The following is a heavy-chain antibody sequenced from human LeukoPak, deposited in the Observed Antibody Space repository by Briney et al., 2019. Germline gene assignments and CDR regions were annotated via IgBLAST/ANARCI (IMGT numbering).Heavy chain of an antibody. Sequence: PSGTLSLTCTVSGGSISSGSYYWSWIRQPAGKGLEWVGRIYTSGSTNYNPSLKSRVTISVDTSKNQFSLKLSSVTAADTAVYYCARDSSGWKSNGAFDIWGQGTMVTVSS. CDR2: IYTSGST. V-gene: IGHV4-61*02. CDR3: ARDSSGWKSNGAFDI. CDR1: GGSISSGSYY. D-gene: IGHD6-19*01. J-gene: IGHJ3*02.